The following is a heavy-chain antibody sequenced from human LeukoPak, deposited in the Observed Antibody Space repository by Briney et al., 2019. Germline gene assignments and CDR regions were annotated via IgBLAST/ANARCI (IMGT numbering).Heavy chain of an antibody. Sequence: GGSLRLSCAASGFTFNSYAMHWVRQAPGKGLEWVAVISYAGSNKYYADSVKGRFTISRDNSKNTLYLQMDSLRAEDTAVYYCAKEFNFFRGVIISTDYWGQGTLVTVSS. CDR1: GFTFNSYA. J-gene: IGHJ4*02. CDR2: ISYAGSNK. V-gene: IGHV3-30-3*01. CDR3: AKEFNFFRGVIISTDY. D-gene: IGHD3-10*01.